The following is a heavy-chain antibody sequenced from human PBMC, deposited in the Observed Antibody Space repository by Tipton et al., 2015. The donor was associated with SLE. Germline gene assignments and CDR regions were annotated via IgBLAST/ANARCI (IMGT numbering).Heavy chain of an antibody. CDR3: ARDSSGYYDSSGYYYFDY. CDR2: ISSSSSTI. J-gene: IGHJ4*02. CDR1: GFTFSSYS. D-gene: IGHD3-22*01. Sequence: QLVQSGGGLVQPGGSLRLSCAASGFTFSSYSMNWVRQAPGKGLEWVSYISSSSSTIYYADSVKGRFTISRDNAKNSLYLQMNSLRAEDTAVYDCARDSSGYYDSSGYYYFDYWGQGTLVTVSS. V-gene: IGHV3-48*01.